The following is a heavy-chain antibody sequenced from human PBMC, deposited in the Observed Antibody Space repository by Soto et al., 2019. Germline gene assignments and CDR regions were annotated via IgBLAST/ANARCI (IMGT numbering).Heavy chain of an antibody. J-gene: IGHJ5*02. CDR1: GFTFSSYG. CDR2: LWYDGSNK. D-gene: IGHD3-16*01. CDR3: ARGDGWFDP. V-gene: IGHV3-33*01. Sequence: QVQLVESGGGVVQPGRSLRLSCAASGFTFSSYGMHWDRQAPGKGLEWVAVLWYDGSNKYYADSVKGRFTISRDNSKITLYLQMNSLRAEDRAGYYCARGDGWFDPWGQGTLVTVSS.